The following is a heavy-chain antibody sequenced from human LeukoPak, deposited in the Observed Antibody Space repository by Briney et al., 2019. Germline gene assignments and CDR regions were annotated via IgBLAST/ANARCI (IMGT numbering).Heavy chain of an antibody. V-gene: IGHV4-59*08. CDR3: ARRSVNYDYVWGSYRYQPGFDY. J-gene: IGHJ4*02. CDR2: IYYTGTT. Sequence: SSETLSLTCTVSGGSISSYYWSWIRQPPGKGLEWIGYIYYTGTTDSNPSLKSRVTISLDTSKNQFSLNLSSVTAADTAVYYCARRSVNYDYVWGSYRYQPGFDYWGQGTLVTVSS. CDR1: GGSISSYY. D-gene: IGHD3-16*02.